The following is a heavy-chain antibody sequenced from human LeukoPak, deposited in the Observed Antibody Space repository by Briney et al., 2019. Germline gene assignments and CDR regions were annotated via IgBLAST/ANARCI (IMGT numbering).Heavy chain of an antibody. CDR2: ISYDGSDK. V-gene: IGHV3-30*18. D-gene: IGHD3-10*01. Sequence: PGKSLRLSCAASGFTFSSYGMHWVRQAPGKGLEWVAVISYDGSDKYYADSVKGRFTISRDNSKNTLYLQMNSLRAEDTAVYYCAKDLSLSWFGELLSPLDYWGQGTLVTVSS. J-gene: IGHJ4*02. CDR3: AKDLSLSWFGELLSPLDY. CDR1: GFTFSSYG.